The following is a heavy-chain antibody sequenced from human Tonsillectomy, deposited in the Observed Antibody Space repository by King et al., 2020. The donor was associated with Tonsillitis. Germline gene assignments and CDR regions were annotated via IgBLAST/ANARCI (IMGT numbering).Heavy chain of an antibody. Sequence: VQLQQSGPGLVKPSQTLSLTCAISGDSFSSNSAAWNWIRQSPSRGLEWLGRTYYRSKWYNDYAVSVKSRITINPDTSKNQFSLQLNSVTPEDTAVYYCARVEFRIAAAGTYYYYGMDVWGQGTTVTVSS. CDR2: TYYRSKWYN. J-gene: IGHJ6*02. D-gene: IGHD6-13*01. V-gene: IGHV6-1*01. CDR3: ARVEFRIAAAGTYYYYGMDV. CDR1: GDSFSSNSAA.